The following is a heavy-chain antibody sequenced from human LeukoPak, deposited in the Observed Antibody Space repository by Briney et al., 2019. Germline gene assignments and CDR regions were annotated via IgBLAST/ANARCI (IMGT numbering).Heavy chain of an antibody. CDR2: ISDSGGST. V-gene: IGHV3-23*01. Sequence: GGSLRLSCEASGFSFSSYNMDWVRQAPGKGLEWVSAISDSGGSTFYADSVKGRFTISRDNSKNILYLQMNSLRADDTAVYYCAKVSESNYDILTGYYTPYYFDYWGQGTLVTVSS. CDR3: AKVSESNYDILTGYYTPYYFDY. CDR1: GFSFSSYN. J-gene: IGHJ4*02. D-gene: IGHD3-9*01.